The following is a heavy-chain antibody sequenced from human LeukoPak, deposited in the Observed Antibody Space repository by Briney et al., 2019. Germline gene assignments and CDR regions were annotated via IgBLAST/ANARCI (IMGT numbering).Heavy chain of an antibody. CDR2: INISGST. CDR1: GGSISSGGYY. Sequence: PSETLSLTCTVSGGSISSGGYYWSWIRQPAGKGLEWIGRINISGSTNYNPSLKSRVTMSVDTSKNQFSLKLSSVTAADTAVYYCAREKSSWSGLDAFDIWGQGTMVTVSS. J-gene: IGHJ3*02. CDR3: AREKSSWSGLDAFDI. D-gene: IGHD6-13*01. V-gene: IGHV4-61*02.